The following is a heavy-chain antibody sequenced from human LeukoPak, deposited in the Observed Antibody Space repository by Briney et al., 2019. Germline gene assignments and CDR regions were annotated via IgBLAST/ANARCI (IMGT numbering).Heavy chain of an antibody. CDR1: GGSISSGGYY. Sequence: SQNLSLTCTVSGGSISSGGYYWSWIRQHPGKGLEWIGYIYYSGSTYYNPSLKSRVTISVDTSKNKFSLKLSSVTAADTAVYYCARGSRPQQLARWGQGTLVTVSS. J-gene: IGHJ4*02. CDR3: ARGSRPQQLAR. V-gene: IGHV4-31*03. CDR2: IYYSGST. D-gene: IGHD6-13*01.